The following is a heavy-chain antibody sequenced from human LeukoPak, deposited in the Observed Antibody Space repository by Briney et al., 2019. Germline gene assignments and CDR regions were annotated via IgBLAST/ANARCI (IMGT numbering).Heavy chain of an antibody. CDR1: GYTFINYC. Sequence: ASVKVSCKASGYTFINYCISWVRQAPGQGLEWMGWISAYNGNTNYAQKVQGRVTMTTDTSTSTAYMELRSLRSDDTAVYYCARDRYPKDSRVMGKNYFDYWGQGTLVTVSS. D-gene: IGHD2-21*01. CDR3: ARDRYPKDSRVMGKNYFDY. J-gene: IGHJ4*02. V-gene: IGHV1-18*01. CDR2: ISAYNGNT.